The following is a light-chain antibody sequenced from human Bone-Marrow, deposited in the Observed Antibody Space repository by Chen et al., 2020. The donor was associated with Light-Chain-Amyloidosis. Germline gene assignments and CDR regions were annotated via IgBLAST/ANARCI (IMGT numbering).Light chain of an antibody. CDR3: QVWDRSRDRPV. J-gene: IGLJ3*02. CDR2: DDS. V-gene: IGLV3-21*02. CDR1: NIGSTS. Sequence: SYVLTQPSSVSVAPGQTATIACGGNNIGSTSVHWYQQTPGQAPLLVVYDDSDRPSGIPERFSGSNSGNTATLTSSRVEAGDEADSYCQVWDRSRDRPVFGGGTKLTVL.